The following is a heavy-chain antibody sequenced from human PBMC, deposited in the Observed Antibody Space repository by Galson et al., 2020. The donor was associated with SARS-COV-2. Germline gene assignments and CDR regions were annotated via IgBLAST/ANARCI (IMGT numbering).Heavy chain of an antibody. D-gene: IGHD6-25*01. J-gene: IGHJ5*02. Sequence: QLGESLKISCAASGFTFNKYAMHWVRQAPGKGLEYVSSIGSDGVSTFYASSVEGRFTISRDNSKNTLYLQMGSLRTEDVAVYYCARDARGRSGWTSWFDPWGQGTLVTVSS. V-gene: IGHV3-64*01. CDR2: IGSDGVST. CDR3: ARDARGRSGWTSWFDP. CDR1: GFTFNKYA.